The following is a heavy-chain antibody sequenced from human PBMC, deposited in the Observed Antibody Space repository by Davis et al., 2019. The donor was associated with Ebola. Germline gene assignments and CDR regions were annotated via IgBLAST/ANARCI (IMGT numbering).Heavy chain of an antibody. J-gene: IGHJ6*02. D-gene: IGHD2-15*01. Sequence: PGGSLRLSCAASGFTFSDYYMTWIRQAPGKGLEWVSYISSSGSTIYYADSVKGRFTISRDNSKNTLYLQMNSLRAEDTAVYYCARDLGYCSGGSCLFYYYYGMDVWGQGTTVTVSS. CDR1: GFTFSDYY. CDR3: ARDLGYCSGGSCLFYYYYGMDV. V-gene: IGHV3-11*04. CDR2: ISSSGSTI.